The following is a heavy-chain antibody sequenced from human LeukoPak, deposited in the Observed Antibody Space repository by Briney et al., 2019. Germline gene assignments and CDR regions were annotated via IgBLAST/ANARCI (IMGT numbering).Heavy chain of an antibody. D-gene: IGHD4-17*01. CDR3: ARGGGYGDYVEAFDI. V-gene: IGHV4-30-4*08. CDR1: GGSISSGHYY. CDR2: IYYSGNT. Sequence: SETLSLTCTVSGGSISSGHYYWACIRQHPGKGLECIGYIYYSGNTYYNPSLKSRLTISVDRSKNQFSLKLSSVTAADTAVYYCARGGGYGDYVEAFDIWGQGTMVTV. J-gene: IGHJ3*02.